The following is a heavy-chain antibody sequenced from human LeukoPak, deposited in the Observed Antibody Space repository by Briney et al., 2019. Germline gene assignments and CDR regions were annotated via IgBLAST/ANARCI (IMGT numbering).Heavy chain of an antibody. J-gene: IGHJ6*02. Sequence: ASVKVSCKASGYTFTGYYMHWVRQAPGQGLEWMGWINPNSGGTNYAQKFQGWVTMTRDTSISTAYMELSRLRSDDTAVYYCARDGYQIFGVVIPSYGMDVWGQGTTVTVSS. CDR2: INPNSGGT. CDR1: GYTFTGYY. CDR3: ARDGYQIFGVVIPSYGMDV. D-gene: IGHD3-3*01. V-gene: IGHV1-2*04.